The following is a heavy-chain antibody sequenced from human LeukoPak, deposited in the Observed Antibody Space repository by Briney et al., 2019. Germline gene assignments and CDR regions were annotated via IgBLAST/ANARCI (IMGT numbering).Heavy chain of an antibody. V-gene: IGHV4-59*08. D-gene: IGHD1-26*01. CDR2: FYHNGGT. CDR3: AGGRMGRYYDH. J-gene: IGHJ4*02. CDR1: GGSISSYY. Sequence: SETLSLTCTVSGGSISSYYWSWIRQSPAKGLEWIGYFYHNGGTSYNPSLRSRVTISVDSSQKKLSLQVTSMTAADTAIYYCAGGRMGRYYDHWGQGTLVAVST.